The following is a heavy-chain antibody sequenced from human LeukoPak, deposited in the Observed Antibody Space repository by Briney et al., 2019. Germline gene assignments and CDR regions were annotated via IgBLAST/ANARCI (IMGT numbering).Heavy chain of an antibody. Sequence: GGSLRLSCAASGFTFSSYWMSWVRQAPGKGLEWVANIKQDGSEKYYVDSVKGRFTISRDNAKNSLYLQMNSLRAEDTAVYYCARGRHYDFWSAPSAGAWFDPWGQGTLVTVSS. J-gene: IGHJ5*02. D-gene: IGHD3-3*01. CDR1: GFTFSSYW. V-gene: IGHV3-7*01. CDR2: IKQDGSEK. CDR3: ARGRHYDFWSAPSAGAWFDP.